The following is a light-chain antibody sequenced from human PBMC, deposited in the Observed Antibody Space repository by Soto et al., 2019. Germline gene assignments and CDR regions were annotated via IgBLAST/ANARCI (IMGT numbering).Light chain of an antibody. Sequence: QSVLTQPPSASGTPGQRVTISCSGSSSNIGSNTVNWYQRLPGTAPKLLIYNNDQRPSGVPDRFSGSKSGTSASLAISGLQSEDEADYYCAAWDDSLNGHVFGGGTKLTVL. J-gene: IGLJ2*01. V-gene: IGLV1-44*01. CDR1: SSNIGSNT. CDR2: NND. CDR3: AAWDDSLNGHV.